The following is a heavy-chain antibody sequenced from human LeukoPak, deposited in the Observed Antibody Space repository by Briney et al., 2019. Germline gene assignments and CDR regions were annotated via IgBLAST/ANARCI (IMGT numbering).Heavy chain of an antibody. CDR3: AKGHSSGWYFDY. D-gene: IGHD6-19*01. V-gene: IGHV3-23*01. CDR2: ISGSGGST. CDR1: GFTFSSYA. Sequence: GGSLRLSCAASGFTFSSYAMSWVRQAPGKGLEWVSAISGSGGSTYYADSVKGRFTISRDNSKNTLYLQMNSLRAEDAAVYYCAKGHSSGWYFDYWGQGTLVTVSS. J-gene: IGHJ4*02.